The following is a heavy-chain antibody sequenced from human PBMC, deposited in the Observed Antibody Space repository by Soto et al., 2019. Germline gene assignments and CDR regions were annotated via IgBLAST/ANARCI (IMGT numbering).Heavy chain of an antibody. D-gene: IGHD1-20*01. CDR1: GFTFSSYG. V-gene: IGHV3-30*18. CDR2: ISYDGSNK. J-gene: IGHJ4*02. CDR3: AKIRVYNWNTRDFDY. Sequence: QVQLVESGGGVVQPGRSLRLSCAASGFTFSSYGMHWVRQAPGKGLEWVAVISYDGSNKYYADSVKGRFTISRDNSKNTLYLQMNSLRAEDTAVYYCAKIRVYNWNTRDFDYWGQGTLVTVSS.